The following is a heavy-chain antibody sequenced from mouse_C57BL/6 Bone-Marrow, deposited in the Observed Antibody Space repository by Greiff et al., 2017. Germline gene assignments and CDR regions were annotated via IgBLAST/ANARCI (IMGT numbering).Heavy chain of an antibody. Sequence: EVHLVESGGGLVKPGGSLKLSCAASGFTFSSYAMSWVRQTPEKRLEWVATISDGGSYTYYPDNVKGRFTIARDNAKNNLYLQMSHLKSEDTAMYYCARDGITPYAMDYWGQGTSVTVSS. V-gene: IGHV5-4*01. CDR3: ARDGITPYAMDY. J-gene: IGHJ4*01. CDR2: ISDGGSYT. CDR1: GFTFSSYA. D-gene: IGHD1-1*01.